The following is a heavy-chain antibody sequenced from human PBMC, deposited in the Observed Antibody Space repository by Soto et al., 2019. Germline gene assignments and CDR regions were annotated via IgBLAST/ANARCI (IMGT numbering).Heavy chain of an antibody. V-gene: IGHV2-70*11. CDR2: IDWDDDK. CDR3: ARTACSSTSTYYYYYYMDV. D-gene: IGHD2-2*01. Sequence: SGPTLVNPTQTLTLTCTFSGFSLSTSGMCVSWIRQPPGKALEWLARIDWDDDKYYSTSLKTRLTISKDTSKNQVVLTMTNMDPVDTATYYCARTACSSTSTYYYYYYMDVWGKGTTVTVSS. J-gene: IGHJ6*03. CDR1: GFSLSTSGMC.